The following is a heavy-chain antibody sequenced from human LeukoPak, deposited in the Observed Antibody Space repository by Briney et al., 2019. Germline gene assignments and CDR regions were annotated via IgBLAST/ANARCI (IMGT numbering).Heavy chain of an antibody. CDR3: ARRERITMVRGTYNY. V-gene: IGHV4-34*01. CDR1: GGSFSGYY. J-gene: IGHJ4*02. D-gene: IGHD3-10*01. Sequence: PSETLSLTCAVNGGSFSGYYWSWLRQPPGKGLEWIGEINHSGSTNYNPSLKSRVLISVDTSKNQFSLKLSSVTAADTAVYYCARRERITMVRGTYNYWGQGTLVTVSS. CDR2: INHSGST.